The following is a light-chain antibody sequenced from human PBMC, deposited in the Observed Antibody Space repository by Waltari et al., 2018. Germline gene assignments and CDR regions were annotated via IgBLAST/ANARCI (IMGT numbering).Light chain of an antibody. J-gene: IGLJ2*01. CDR3: QSYDNSPYVI. CDR1: SPNIGAGYD. CDR2: GNT. V-gene: IGLV1-40*01. Sequence: QSVLTQPPSVSGAPGQRVTISCPGSSPNIGAGYDVHWYQQLPGTAPKLLIYGNTNRPSGVPDRFSGSKSGTSASLAITGLQAEDEADYYCQSYDNSPYVIFGGGTKLTVL.